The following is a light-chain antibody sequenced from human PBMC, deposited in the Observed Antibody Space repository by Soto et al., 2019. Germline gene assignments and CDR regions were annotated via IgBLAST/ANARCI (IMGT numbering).Light chain of an antibody. CDR1: SSGVGGYNY. V-gene: IGLV2-11*01. CDR2: DVS. CDR3: CAFAGSTTFYV. J-gene: IGLJ1*01. Sequence: QSVLTQPRSVSGSPGQSVTISCTGTSSGVGGYNYVSWYQQHPGKAPKLMIYDVSQRPSGVPDRFSGSKSGNTTSLTISGLQSEDEADYYCCAFAGSTTFYVFGTGTKVTV.